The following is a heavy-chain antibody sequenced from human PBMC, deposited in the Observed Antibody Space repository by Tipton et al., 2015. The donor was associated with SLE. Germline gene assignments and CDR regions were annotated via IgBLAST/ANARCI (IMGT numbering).Heavy chain of an antibody. J-gene: IGHJ6*02. CDR1: GGSISSASDY. CDR3: ARISVDTTMAQRVDYGMDV. D-gene: IGHD5-18*01. CDR2: IFYTGST. V-gene: IGHV4-61*01. Sequence: TLSLTCTVSGGSISSASDYWTWIRQPPGKGLEWIGSIFYTGSTTYNPSLKSRLTMSVDTPKNQFSLKLTSVTAADTAVYYCARISVDTTMAQRVDYGMDVWGQGTTVTVSS.